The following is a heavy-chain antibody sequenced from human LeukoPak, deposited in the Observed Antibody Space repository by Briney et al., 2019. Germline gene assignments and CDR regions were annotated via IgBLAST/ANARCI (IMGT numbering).Heavy chain of an antibody. Sequence: GGSLRLSCAASGFTFSSYSMNWVRQAPGKGLEWVSSISSSSSYIYYADSVKGRFTISRDNAKNSLYLQMNSLRAEDTAVYYCARAPSYSSSWYPIRYFDLWGRGTLVTVSS. CDR1: GFTFSSYS. D-gene: IGHD6-13*01. J-gene: IGHJ2*01. V-gene: IGHV3-21*04. CDR2: ISSSSSYI. CDR3: ARAPSYSSSWYPIRYFDL.